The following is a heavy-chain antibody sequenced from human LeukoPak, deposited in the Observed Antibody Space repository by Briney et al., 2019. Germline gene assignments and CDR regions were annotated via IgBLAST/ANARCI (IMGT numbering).Heavy chain of an antibody. Sequence: GGSLRLSCAASGFTFSSYGMIWVRQAPGKGLEWISYISSSSNTIYYADSVKGRFTISRDNAKNSLYLQVSGLRAEDTAVYYCARDPGLMRAAACGDYWGQGTLVIVSS. CDR3: ARDPGLMRAAACGDY. D-gene: IGHD6-13*01. V-gene: IGHV3-48*01. J-gene: IGHJ4*02. CDR1: GFTFSSYG. CDR2: ISSSSNTI.